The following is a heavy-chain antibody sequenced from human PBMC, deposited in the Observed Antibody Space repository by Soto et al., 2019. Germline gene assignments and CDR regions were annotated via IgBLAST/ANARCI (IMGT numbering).Heavy chain of an antibody. V-gene: IGHV4-31*02. CDR3: ARSQRFGDWASPLYYYGIAV. J-gene: IGHJ6*02. Sequence: SLNRSISGRSISSGGHDWSCIRQHPGKGLEWIAYIYYSGSTYYNPSLKSRVTISVDTSKNQFSLNLNSVTAADTAVYYCARSQRFGDWASPLYYYGIAVWG. CDR2: IYYSGST. CDR1: GRSISSGGHD. D-gene: IGHD3-10*01.